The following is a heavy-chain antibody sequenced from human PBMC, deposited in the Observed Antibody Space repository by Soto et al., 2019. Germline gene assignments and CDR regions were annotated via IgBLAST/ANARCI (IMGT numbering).Heavy chain of an antibody. V-gene: IGHV3-11*01. CDR1: GFTFSDYY. Sequence: QVQLVESGGGLVNPGGSLRLSCAASGFTFSDYYMSWIRQAPGKGLEWVSYISSRSSTIFYADSVKGRFTISRDNVKNSLYLQMNSLRAEDTAVYYCASGTNGAFFVYWGQGILVTVSS. CDR2: ISSRSSTI. CDR3: ASGTNGAFFVY. J-gene: IGHJ4*02. D-gene: IGHD2-8*01.